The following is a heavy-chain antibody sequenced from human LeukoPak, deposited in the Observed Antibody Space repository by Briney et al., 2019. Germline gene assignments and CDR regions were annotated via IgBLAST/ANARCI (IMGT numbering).Heavy chain of an antibody. J-gene: IGHJ4*02. V-gene: IGHV4-61*02. D-gene: IGHD3-3*01. Sequence: SETLSLTCTVSGGSISSGSYYWSWIRQPAGKGLEWIGRIYTSGSTNYNPSLKSRVTISVDTSKNQFSLKLSSVTAADTAVYYCAGTYYDFWSGYGYFDYWGQGTLVTVSS. CDR1: GGSISSGSYY. CDR3: AGTYYDFWSGYGYFDY. CDR2: IYTSGST.